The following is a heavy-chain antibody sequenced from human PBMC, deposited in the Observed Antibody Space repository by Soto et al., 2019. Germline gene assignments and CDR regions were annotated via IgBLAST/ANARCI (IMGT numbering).Heavy chain of an antibody. J-gene: IGHJ5*02. Sequence: SETLSLTCAVYGGSFHGYYWSWIRQPPGKGLEWIGEINHSGSANYNPAFTRRVSISVDTSTNQMSLQLSSVSAADTAVYYGAKGPYDGEYDSGGFYASVPWGQGTLVTVSS. V-gene: IGHV4-34*01. CDR1: GGSFHGYY. D-gene: IGHD3-3*01. CDR2: INHSGSA. CDR3: AKGPYDGEYDSGGFYASVP.